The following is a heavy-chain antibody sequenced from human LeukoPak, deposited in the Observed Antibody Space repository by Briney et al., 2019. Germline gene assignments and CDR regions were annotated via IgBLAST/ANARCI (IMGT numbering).Heavy chain of an antibody. V-gene: IGHV3-33*01. D-gene: IGHD6-13*01. CDR3: ASDGIAVDRGIGYFDY. Sequence: GKSLRLSCAASGFTFRSYCMHWVRQAPGKGLEWVAVIWYDGSNKYYADSVKGRFTISRDNSENTLYLQMNSLRAEDTALYYCASDGIAVDRGIGYFDYCGQGTLVTVSS. CDR2: IWYDGSNK. J-gene: IGHJ4*02. CDR1: GFTFRSYC.